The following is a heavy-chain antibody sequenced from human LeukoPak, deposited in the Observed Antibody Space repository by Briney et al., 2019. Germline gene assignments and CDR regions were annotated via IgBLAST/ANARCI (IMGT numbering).Heavy chain of an antibody. CDR3: ATSYSSSWYPDY. CDR2: FDPEDGET. Sequence: ASVKVSCKVSGYTLTELSMHWVRQAPGNRLEWMGGFDPEDGETIYAQKFQGRVTMTEDTSTDTAYVELSSLRSEDTAVYYCATSYSSSWYPDYWGQGTLVTVSS. CDR1: GYTLTELS. D-gene: IGHD6-13*01. J-gene: IGHJ4*02. V-gene: IGHV1-24*01.